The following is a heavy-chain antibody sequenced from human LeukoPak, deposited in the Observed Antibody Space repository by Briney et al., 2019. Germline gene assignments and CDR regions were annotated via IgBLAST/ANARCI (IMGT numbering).Heavy chain of an antibody. V-gene: IGHV3-11*01. CDR3: AREGICSSTSCFYYYYYMDV. Sequence: EGSLRLSCAASGFTFSDYYMSWIRQAPGKGLEWVSYISSSGSTIYYADSVKGRFTISRDNAKNSLYLQMNSLRAEDTAVYYCAREGICSSTSCFYYYYYMDVWGKGTTVTVSS. D-gene: IGHD2-2*01. CDR2: ISSSGSTI. CDR1: GFTFSDYY. J-gene: IGHJ6*03.